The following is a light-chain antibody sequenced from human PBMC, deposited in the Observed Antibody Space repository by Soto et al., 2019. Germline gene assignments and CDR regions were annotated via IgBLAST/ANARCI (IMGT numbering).Light chain of an antibody. J-gene: IGKJ1*01. CDR3: QHFGDSVWT. Sequence: VLTQSPGTLSLSPGQRATLSCRASQSVSSSSVAWYRQRPGQAPRLLIYAVSSRAIDTPDRFSGSGSGTDFTLTISRLEPEDFAVYYCQHFGDSVWTFGQGTKV. V-gene: IGKV3-20*01. CDR2: AVS. CDR1: QSVSSSS.